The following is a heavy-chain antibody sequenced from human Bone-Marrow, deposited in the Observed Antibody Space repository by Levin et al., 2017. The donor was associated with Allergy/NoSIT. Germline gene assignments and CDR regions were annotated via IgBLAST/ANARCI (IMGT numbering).Heavy chain of an antibody. CDR3: AREMNTEPHRAFDF. CDR1: GGAFSSYT. CDR2: IIPIFATP. J-gene: IGHJ3*01. Sequence: SVKVSCKASGGAFSSYTIAWVRQAPGQGLEWMGGIIPIFATPNYAQKFQGRVTITADESTSTAYMELSGLRSDDTAVYYCAREMNTEPHRAFDFWGQGTMVTVSS. D-gene: IGHD1-14*01. V-gene: IGHV1-69*13.